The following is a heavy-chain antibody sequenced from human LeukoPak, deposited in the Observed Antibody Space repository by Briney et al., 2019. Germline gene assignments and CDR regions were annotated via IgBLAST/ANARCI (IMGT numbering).Heavy chain of an antibody. CDR1: GYSISSDYY. CDR2: IYHSGST. Sequence: SETLSLTCTVSGYSISSDYYWVWIRQPPGKGLEYIGSIYHSGSTYYNPSLKSRVTISVDKSNNRISLKLSSVTAADTAVYYCARHEPGIAVALVVYWGQGTLVTVSS. D-gene: IGHD6-19*01. J-gene: IGHJ4*02. V-gene: IGHV4-38-2*02. CDR3: ARHEPGIAVALVVY.